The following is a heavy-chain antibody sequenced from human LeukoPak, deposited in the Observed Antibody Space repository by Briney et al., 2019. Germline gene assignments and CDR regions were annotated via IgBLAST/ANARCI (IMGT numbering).Heavy chain of an antibody. J-gene: IGHJ3*02. V-gene: IGHV3-21*01. CDR1: GFTFTSYS. CDR2: ISSGSSYI. D-gene: IGHD1-26*01. CDR3: ARDRREDDDFDI. Sequence: GGSLRLSCAASGFTFTSYSMNWVRRAPGKGLEWVSSISSGSSYIYYADPVKGRITISRDNSKNSLYLHMNSLRAEDTAIYYCARDRREDDDFDIWGQGTMVTVSS.